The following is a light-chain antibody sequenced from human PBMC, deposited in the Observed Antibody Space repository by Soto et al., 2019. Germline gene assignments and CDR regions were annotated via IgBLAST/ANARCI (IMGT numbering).Light chain of an antibody. CDR2: EVS. J-gene: IGLJ1*01. CDR1: SSDVGSYNL. V-gene: IGLV2-23*02. CDR3: CSYAGSSTYV. Sequence: QSSLTQPSSVSGSPGQSITISRTGTSSDVGSYNLVSWYQQHPGKAPKLMIYEVSKRPSGGSKRFSGSKSGNTASLTISGLRAEDEAVYYCCSYAGSSTYVFGTGPKVTVL.